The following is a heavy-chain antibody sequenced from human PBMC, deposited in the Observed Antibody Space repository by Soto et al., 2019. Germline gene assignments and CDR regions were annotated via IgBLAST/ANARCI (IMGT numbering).Heavy chain of an antibody. CDR1: RFTFGSYA. J-gene: IGHJ4*02. CDR3: GGPLVVGGGGFDY. Sequence: QVQLEESGGGVVQPERSLRLSCAASRFTFGSYAMHWVRQAPGKGLEWVASISYDGTKKDYADSLQGRFTISRDNSKSTLYTKMTRLGVGGTAAYYWGGPLVVGGGGFDYWGRGTLVTVSS. V-gene: IGHV3-30-3*01. CDR2: ISYDGTKK. D-gene: IGHD3-10*01.